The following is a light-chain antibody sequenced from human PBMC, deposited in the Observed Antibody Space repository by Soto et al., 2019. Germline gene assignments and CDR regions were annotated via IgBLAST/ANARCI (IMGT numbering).Light chain of an antibody. CDR3: QQYENYPLT. CDR1: QSIGAW. CDR2: SAS. Sequence: DLQMTQSPPTLSASVGDSVTLTCRASQSIGAWLAWYRQKPGKAPELLIYSASTLETGVPSRFSGSGSGTEFTLTVSSLQPDDFATYYCQQYENYPLTFGEGTK. V-gene: IGKV1-5*03. J-gene: IGKJ4*01.